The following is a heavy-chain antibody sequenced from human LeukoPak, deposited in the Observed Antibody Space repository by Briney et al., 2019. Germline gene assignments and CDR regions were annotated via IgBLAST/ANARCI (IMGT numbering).Heavy chain of an antibody. D-gene: IGHD5-24*01. V-gene: IGHV4-30-4*02. CDR1: GGSISSGDYY. CDR3: ARDRDGYKFDY. CDR2: IYYSGST. Sequence: SETLSLTCTVSGGSISSGDYYWSWIRQPPGKGLEWIGYIYYSGSTYYNPSLKSRVTISVDTSKNQFSLKLSSVTAADTAVYYCARDRDGYKFDYWGQGTLVTVSS. J-gene: IGHJ4*02.